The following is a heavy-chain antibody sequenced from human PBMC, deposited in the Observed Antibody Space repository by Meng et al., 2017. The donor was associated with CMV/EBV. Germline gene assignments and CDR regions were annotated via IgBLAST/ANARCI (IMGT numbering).Heavy chain of an antibody. J-gene: IGHJ4*02. CDR3: AVKGYNWNDAFDY. V-gene: IGHV4-34*01. CDR1: GGAFSGYY. CDR2: INHSGST. Sequence: CAVYGGAFSGYYWSWIRQPPGKGLEWIGEINHSGSTNYNPSLKSRVTISVDTSKNQFSLKLSSVTAADTAVYYCAVKGYNWNDAFDYWGQGTLVTVSS. D-gene: IGHD1-20*01.